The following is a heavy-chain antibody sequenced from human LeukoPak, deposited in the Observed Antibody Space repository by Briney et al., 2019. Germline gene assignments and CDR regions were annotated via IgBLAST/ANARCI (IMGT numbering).Heavy chain of an antibody. V-gene: IGHV1-2*06. CDR1: GYSFTDYY. CDR2: INPNSGGT. Sequence: GSVKVSCKASGYSFTDYYMHWVRPAPGRGLEWMGRINPNSGGTNYAQKFQGRVTMTRDTSINTAYMELSRLRSDDTAVYYCARGPRSGYESPFYFYGLDVWGQGTTVTVSS. D-gene: IGHD3-22*01. CDR3: ARGPRSGYESPFYFYGLDV. J-gene: IGHJ6*02.